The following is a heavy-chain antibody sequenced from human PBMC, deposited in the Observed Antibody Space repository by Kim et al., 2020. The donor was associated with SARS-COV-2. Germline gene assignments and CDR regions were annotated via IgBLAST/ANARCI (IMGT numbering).Heavy chain of an antibody. D-gene: IGHD2-15*01. CDR3: ARRGSNCSGGSCYLPHLSWYLDL. CDR1: GGSISSSSYY. CDR2: IYYSGST. Sequence: SETLSLTCTVSGGSISSSSYYWGWIRQPPEKGLEWIGSIYYSGSTYYNPSLKSRVTISVDTSKNQFSLKLSSVTAADTAVYYCARRGSNCSGGSCYLPHLSWYLDLWGRGTLVTVSS. J-gene: IGHJ2*01. V-gene: IGHV4-39*01.